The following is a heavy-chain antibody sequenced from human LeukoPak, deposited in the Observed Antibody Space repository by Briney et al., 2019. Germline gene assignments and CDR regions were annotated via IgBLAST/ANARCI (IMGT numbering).Heavy chain of an antibody. CDR2: INPNSGGT. D-gene: IGHD6-13*01. J-gene: IGHJ4*02. Sequence: GASVKVSCKASGYTFTSYDINWVRQATGQGLEWMGWINPNSGGTNYAQKFQGRVTMTRDTSISTAYMELSRLRSDDTAVYYCARELYSSSWDLWGQGTLVTVSS. CDR3: ARELYSSSWDL. CDR1: GYTFTSYD. V-gene: IGHV1-2*02.